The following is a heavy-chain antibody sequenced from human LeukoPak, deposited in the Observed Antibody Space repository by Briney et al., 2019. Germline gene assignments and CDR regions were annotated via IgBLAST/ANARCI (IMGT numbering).Heavy chain of an antibody. Sequence: PGGPVRLLCAVSGFTFNRYGMHWLRQAPGKGLEGVAFLRYGGSNKYYADSVKGRFTISRDNSKNTLYLQMNSLRAEDTAVYYCAKSARRYCSGGSCYYFDYWGQGTLVTVSS. V-gene: IGHV3-30*02. D-gene: IGHD2-15*01. J-gene: IGHJ4*02. CDR3: AKSARRYCSGGSCYYFDY. CDR2: LRYGGSNK. CDR1: GFTFNRYG.